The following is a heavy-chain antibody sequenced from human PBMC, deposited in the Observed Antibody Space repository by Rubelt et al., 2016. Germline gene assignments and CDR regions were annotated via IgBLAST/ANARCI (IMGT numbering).Heavy chain of an antibody. V-gene: IGHV1-3*01. D-gene: IGHD5-12*01. CDR2: INAGNGNT. J-gene: IGHJ6*02. Sequence: QVQLVQSGAEVKKPGASVKVSCKASGYTFTSYAMHWVRQAPGQRLEWMGWINAGNGNTKYSQKFQGRVTITRDPSASTAYMEPSSLRSEDTAVYYCAADSGYGPSMDVWGQGTTVTVSS. CDR1: GYTFTSYA. CDR3: AADSGYGPSMDV.